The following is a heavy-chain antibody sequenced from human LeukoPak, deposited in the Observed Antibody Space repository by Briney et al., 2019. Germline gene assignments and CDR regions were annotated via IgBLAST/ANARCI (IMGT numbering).Heavy chain of an antibody. CDR3: ARTTTVTAFDY. D-gene: IGHD4-17*01. Sequence: GGSLRLSCAASGFTFSSYEMNWVRQAPGKGLEWVSYISSSGSTICYADSVKGRFTISRDNAKNSLYLQMNSLRAEDTAVYYCARTTTVTAFDYWGQGTLVTVSS. CDR1: GFTFSSYE. CDR2: ISSSGSTI. V-gene: IGHV3-48*03. J-gene: IGHJ4*02.